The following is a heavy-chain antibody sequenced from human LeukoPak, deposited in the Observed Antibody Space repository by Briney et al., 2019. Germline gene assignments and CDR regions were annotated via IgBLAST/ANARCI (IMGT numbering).Heavy chain of an antibody. CDR3: TTVSTFYAFDI. Sequence: GGSLRLSCAASGFTFSNAWMSWVRQAPGKGLEWVGRIKSRTDGGTTDYAAPVRGRFTISRDDSKNTLYLQMNSLKTEDTAVYYCTTVSTFYAFDIWGQGTMVTVSS. CDR1: GFTFSNAW. V-gene: IGHV3-15*01. CDR2: IKSRTDGGTT. D-gene: IGHD2/OR15-2a*01. J-gene: IGHJ3*02.